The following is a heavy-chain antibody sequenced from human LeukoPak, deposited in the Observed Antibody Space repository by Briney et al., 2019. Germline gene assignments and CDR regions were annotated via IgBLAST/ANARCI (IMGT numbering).Heavy chain of an antibody. J-gene: IGHJ6*03. CDR3: AKNGDRGAYCTGGTCYPYFYYYMDV. D-gene: IGHD2-15*01. CDR2: IRYDGSNK. V-gene: IGHV3-30*02. Sequence: GGSLRLSCAASGFTFNNYGIHWVRQAPGKGLEWVAFIRYDGSNKYYADSVKGRFTISRDNSKNTLYLQMNSLRAEDTAIYYCAKNGDRGAYCTGGTCYPYFYYYMDVWGKGTTVTI. CDR1: GFTFNNYG.